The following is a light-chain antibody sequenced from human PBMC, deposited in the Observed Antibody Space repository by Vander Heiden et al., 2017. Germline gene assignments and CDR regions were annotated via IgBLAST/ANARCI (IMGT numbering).Light chain of an antibody. J-gene: IGKJ1*01. Sequence: IQITQSPSSLSASVGDRVTITCRASQSISTYLNWYQQKPGKAPNLLIYAASSLQSGVPSRFSGSGSGTDFTLTISSLQPEDFATYYCQQSYNTPRTFGQGTKVEIK. CDR2: AAS. CDR1: QSISTY. V-gene: IGKV1-39*01. CDR3: QQSYNTPRT.